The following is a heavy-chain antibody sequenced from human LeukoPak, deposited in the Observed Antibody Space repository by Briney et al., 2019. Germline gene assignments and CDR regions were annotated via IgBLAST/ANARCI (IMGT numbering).Heavy chain of an antibody. V-gene: IGHV3-23*01. CDR1: GFTFNCLA. Sequence: GGSLSFSGAASGFTFNCLALGWVGQAPGMGREGVSAVSGSGGSTYYADSVKGRFTISRDNSKNTLYLQMNSLRAEDTAVYYCANDGRIRSSPFDIWGQGTMVTVSS. CDR3: ANDGRIRSSPFDI. CDR2: VSGSGGST. J-gene: IGHJ3*02. D-gene: IGHD1-26*01.